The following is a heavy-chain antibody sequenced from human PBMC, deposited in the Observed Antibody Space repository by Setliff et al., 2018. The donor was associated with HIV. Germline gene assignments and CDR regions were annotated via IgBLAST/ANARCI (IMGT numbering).Heavy chain of an antibody. J-gene: IGHJ4*02. CDR3: AREDQQLVRGGFDY. CDR2: ISYDGSNK. Sequence: GGSLRLSCAASGFTFNSYAMHWVRQAPGKGLEWVAVISYDGSNKYYADSVKGRFTISRDNSKNTLYLQMNSLRAEDTAVYYCAREDQQLVRGGFDYWGQGTLVTVSS. CDR1: GFTFNSYA. D-gene: IGHD6-13*01. V-gene: IGHV3-30-3*01.